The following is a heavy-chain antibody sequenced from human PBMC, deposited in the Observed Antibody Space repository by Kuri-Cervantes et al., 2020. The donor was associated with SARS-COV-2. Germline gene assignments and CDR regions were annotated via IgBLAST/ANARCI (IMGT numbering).Heavy chain of an antibody. V-gene: IGHV4-34*01. CDR2: INHSGST. J-gene: IGHJ6*03. CDR1: GGSFSGYY. CDR3: ARVGRFLEWLLSVGGYCYYMDV. Sequence: SETLSLTCAVYGGSFSGYYWSWIRQPPGKGLEWIGEINHSGSTNYNPSLKSRVTISVDTSKNQFSLKLSSVTAADTAVYYCARVGRFLEWLLSVGGYCYYMDVWGKGTTVTVSS. D-gene: IGHD3-3*01.